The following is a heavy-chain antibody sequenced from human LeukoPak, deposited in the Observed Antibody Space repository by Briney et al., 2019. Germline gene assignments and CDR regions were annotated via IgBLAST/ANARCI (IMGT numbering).Heavy chain of an antibody. V-gene: IGHV1-18*01. D-gene: IGHD6-25*01. CDR2: ISTYNGDT. CDR1: GYTFTNFG. J-gene: IGHJ6*03. Sequence: ASVKVSCKASGYTFTNFGISWVRQAPGQGLEWMGWISTYNGDTNYAQKFQGRVSMTTDTSTNTAYMELRSLRSDDTAVYYCGLSGNYYYYYMDVWGKGTTVTISS. CDR3: GLSGNYYYYYMDV.